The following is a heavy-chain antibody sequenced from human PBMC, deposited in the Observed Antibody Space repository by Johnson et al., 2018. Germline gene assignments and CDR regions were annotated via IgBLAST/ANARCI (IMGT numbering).Heavy chain of an antibody. CDR3: ARHPGHSSSWDPRPGRYYDYGMDV. V-gene: IGHV5-51*01. J-gene: IGHJ6*02. CDR1: GYSFTSYW. CDR2: IYPGDSDT. Sequence: VQLVQSGAEVKKPGESLKISCKGSGYSFTSYWIGWVRQMPGKGLEWMGIIYPGDSDTRYSPSFQGQVTISADKSISTAYLQWSSLKASDTAMYYGARHPGHSSSWDPRPGRYYDYGMDVWGQGTTVTVSS. D-gene: IGHD6-13*01.